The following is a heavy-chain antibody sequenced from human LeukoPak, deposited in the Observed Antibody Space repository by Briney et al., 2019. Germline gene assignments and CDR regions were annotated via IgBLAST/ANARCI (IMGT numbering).Heavy chain of an antibody. J-gene: IGHJ4*02. CDR2: INSDGSTT. V-gene: IGHV3-74*01. D-gene: IGHD3-10*01. CDR1: GFTFSRHW. Sequence: QPGGSLRLSCAASGFTFSRHWMHWVRQAPGKGLEWLSFINSDGSTTSHAESVKGRFTISRDNAKNTLHLQMNSLRAEDTAVYYCARGGVAGGNDYWGQGTLVTVSS. CDR3: ARGGVAGGNDY.